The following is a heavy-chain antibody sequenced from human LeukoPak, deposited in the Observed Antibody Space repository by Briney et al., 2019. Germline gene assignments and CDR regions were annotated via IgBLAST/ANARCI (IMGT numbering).Heavy chain of an antibody. D-gene: IGHD3-10*01. CDR1: GFTFDNYG. CDR3: ARDQAGSGHYADY. CDR2: INGNGGST. V-gene: IGHV3-20*04. J-gene: IGHJ4*02. Sequence: GGSLRLSCAASGFTFDNYGMSWVRQVPGKGLEWVSSINGNGGSTAYADSVKGRFTISRDNAKNSLYLQMNSLRAEDTAVYYCARDQAGSGHYADYWGQGTLVTVSS.